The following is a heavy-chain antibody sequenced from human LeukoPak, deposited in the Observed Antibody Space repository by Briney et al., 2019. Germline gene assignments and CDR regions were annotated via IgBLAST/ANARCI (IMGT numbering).Heavy chain of an antibody. J-gene: IGHJ4*02. CDR2: ISGSGGST. V-gene: IGHV3-23*01. CDR3: ANLTVRGPDQADY. CDR1: GFTFSSYA. D-gene: IGHD3-10*01. Sequence: GGSLRLSCAASGFTFSSYAMSWVRQAPGKGLEWVSAISGSGGSTYYADSVKGRFTISRDNSKNTLYLQMNSLRAEDTAVYYCANLTVRGPDQADYWGQGTLVTVSS.